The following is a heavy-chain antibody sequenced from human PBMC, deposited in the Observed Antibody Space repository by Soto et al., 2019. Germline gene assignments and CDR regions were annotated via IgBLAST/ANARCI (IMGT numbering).Heavy chain of an antibody. CDR1: GGSISSGGYS. Sequence: QLQLQESGSGLVKPSQTLSLTCAVSGGSISSGGYSWSWIRQPPGKGLEWIGYIYHSGSTYYNPSLKSRVTISVDRSKNQFSLKLSSVTAAVTAVYYCARVVVSNWNPFDPWGQGTLVTVSS. D-gene: IGHD1-20*01. CDR3: ARVVVSNWNPFDP. CDR2: IYHSGST. V-gene: IGHV4-30-2*01. J-gene: IGHJ5*02.